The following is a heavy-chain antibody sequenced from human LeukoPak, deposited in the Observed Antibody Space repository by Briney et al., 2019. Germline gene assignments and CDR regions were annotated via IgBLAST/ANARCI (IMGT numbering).Heavy chain of an antibody. J-gene: IGHJ5*02. CDR1: GFTCSTSW. D-gene: IGHD6-13*01. CDR3: ARMLSSTVDP. Sequence: PGGYLRRSCAASGFTCSTSWMSWVRQAPGKGLEWVANIRKDGSDIHYVDSVKGRFTSSRDNAKNTLYLQMNSLRAEDTAVYYCARMLSSTVDPWGQGTLVTVSS. V-gene: IGHV3-7*01. CDR2: IRKDGSDI.